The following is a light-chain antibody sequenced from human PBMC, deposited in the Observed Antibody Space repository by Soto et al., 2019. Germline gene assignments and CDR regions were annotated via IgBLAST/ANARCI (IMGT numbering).Light chain of an antibody. J-gene: IGKJ3*01. V-gene: IGKV3-20*01. CDR2: GAS. CDR3: QQYGSSRT. CDR1: QSVSNSY. Sequence: EIVLTQSPGTLSLSPGERATLSCRASQSVSNSYLAWYQQKPGQAPRLLIYGASSRATGIPDRFSGSGSGTDFPLTISRLAPEDFAVYYCQQYGSSRTFGPGTKVDIK.